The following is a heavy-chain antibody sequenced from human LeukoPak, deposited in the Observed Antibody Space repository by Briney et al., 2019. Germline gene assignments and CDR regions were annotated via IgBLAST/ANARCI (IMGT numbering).Heavy chain of an antibody. Sequence: GGSLRLSCAASGFTFSSYSMNWVRQAPGKGLEWVSYISSSSSTIYYADSVKGRFTISRDNAKNSLYLQMNSLRAEDTAVYYCASTTAASIRNANWFDPWGQGTLVTVSS. CDR2: ISSSSSTI. D-gene: IGHD6-13*01. J-gene: IGHJ5*02. CDR3: ASTTAASIRNANWFDP. CDR1: GFTFSSYS. V-gene: IGHV3-48*04.